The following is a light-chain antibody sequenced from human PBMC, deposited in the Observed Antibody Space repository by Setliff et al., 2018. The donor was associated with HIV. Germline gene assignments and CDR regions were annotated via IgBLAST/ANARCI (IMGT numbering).Light chain of an antibody. CDR1: NIGSKS. J-gene: IGLJ1*01. CDR3: QVWDSSSGHNYV. V-gene: IGLV3-21*04. Sequence: SYELAQPPSVSVAPGKTARITCGGNNIGSKSVHWYQQKPGQAPVLVIYNDSDRPSGIPERFSGSNSGNTAALTISRVEAGDEADYYCQVWDSSSGHNYVFGTGTKVTVL. CDR2: NDS.